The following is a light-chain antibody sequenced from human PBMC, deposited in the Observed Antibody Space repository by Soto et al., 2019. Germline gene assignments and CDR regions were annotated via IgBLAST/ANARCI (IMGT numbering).Light chain of an antibody. CDR1: SSDVGGYNY. V-gene: IGLV2-14*01. Sequence: QSALTQPASVSGSPGLSITISCTGTSSDVGGYNYVSWYQQHPGKAPKLMIYEVSNRPSGVSNRFNRFSGSKSGNTASLTISGLQAEDESDYYCSSYTSSSTYVFGTGTKLTV. J-gene: IGLJ1*01. CDR3: SSYTSSSTYV. CDR2: EVS.